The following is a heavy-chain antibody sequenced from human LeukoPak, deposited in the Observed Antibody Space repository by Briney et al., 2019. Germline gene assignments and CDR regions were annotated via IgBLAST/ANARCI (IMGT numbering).Heavy chain of an antibody. CDR1: GFTFSDYY. CDR2: ISSSGSTI. D-gene: IGHD5-18*01. CDR3: ARDDVAAMVGGDY. J-gene: IGHJ4*02. Sequence: GGSLRLSCAASGFTFSDYYMSWIRQAPGKGLEWVSYISSSGSTIYYADSVKGRFTISWDNAKNSLYLQMSSLRAEDTAVYYCARDDVAAMVGGDYWGQGTLVTVSS. V-gene: IGHV3-11*04.